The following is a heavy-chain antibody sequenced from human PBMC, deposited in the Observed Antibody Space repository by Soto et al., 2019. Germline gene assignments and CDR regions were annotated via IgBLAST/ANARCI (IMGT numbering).Heavy chain of an antibody. J-gene: IGHJ4*02. V-gene: IGHV1-8*01. CDR2: MNPNSGNT. D-gene: IGHD3-22*01. CDR1: GYTFTSYD. CDR3: ARADDYYDSSGYYSGNY. Sequence: GASVKVSCKASGYTFTSYDINWVRQATGQGLEWMGWMNPNSGNTGYAQKFQGRVTMTRHTSISTAYMELSSLRSEDTAVYYCARADDYYDSSGYYSGNYWGQGTLVTVSS.